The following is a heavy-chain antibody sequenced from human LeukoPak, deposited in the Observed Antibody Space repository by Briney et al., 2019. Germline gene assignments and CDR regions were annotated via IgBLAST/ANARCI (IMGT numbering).Heavy chain of an antibody. J-gene: IGHJ5*02. CDR2: IYYSGST. CDR3: ARGRGDCSGGSCYSAVDWFDP. CDR1: GGSISSGGYS. Sequence: SSQTLSLTCAVSGGSISSGGYSWSWIRQPPGKGLEWIGYIYYSGSTNYNPSLKSRVTISVDTSKNQFSLKLSSVTAADTAVYYCARGRGDCSGGSCYSAVDWFDPWGQGTLVTVSS. V-gene: IGHV4-61*08. D-gene: IGHD2-15*01.